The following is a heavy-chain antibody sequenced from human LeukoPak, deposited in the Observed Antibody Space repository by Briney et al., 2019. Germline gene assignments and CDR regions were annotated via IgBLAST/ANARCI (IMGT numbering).Heavy chain of an antibody. J-gene: IGHJ4*02. CDR3: ARHPELYFFDY. V-gene: IGHV4-59*08. CDR2: ISYSGST. Sequence: SETLSLTCTVSGASISSYYWSWIRQPPGKGLEWIGYISYSGSTNYNPSLKSRVTISADTSKNQVSLTLSSVTAADTAVYYCARHPELYFFDYWGQGTLVTVCS. D-gene: IGHD3-10*01. CDR1: GASISSYY.